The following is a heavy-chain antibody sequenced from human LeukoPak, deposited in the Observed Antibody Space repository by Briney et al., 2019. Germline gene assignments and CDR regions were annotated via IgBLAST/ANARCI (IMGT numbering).Heavy chain of an antibody. J-gene: IGHJ4*02. CDR3: AKLGHCSGGSCYAFDY. CDR2: ISGSGGST. V-gene: IGHV3-23*01. Sequence: PGGSLRLSCAASGFTFSSYAMSWVRQAPGKGLEWVSAISGSGGSTYYADSVKGRFTISRDNSKNTLYLQMNSLRAEDTAVYYCAKLGHCSGGSCYAFDYWGQGTLVTVSS. D-gene: IGHD2-15*01. CDR1: GFTFSSYA.